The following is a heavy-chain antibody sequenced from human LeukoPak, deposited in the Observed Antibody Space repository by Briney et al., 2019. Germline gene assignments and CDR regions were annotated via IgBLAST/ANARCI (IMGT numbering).Heavy chain of an antibody. CDR1: GFTFSSYS. CDR3: ARDLLLWFGELSIPPYYYYGMDV. J-gene: IGHJ6*02. D-gene: IGHD3-10*01. Sequence: PGGSLRLSCAASGFTFSSYSMNWVRQAPGKGLEWVSSISSSSSYIYYADSVKGRFTISRDNAKNSLYLQMNSLRAEDTAVYYCARDLLLWFGELSIPPYYYYGMDVWGQGTTVTVSS. V-gene: IGHV3-21*01. CDR2: ISSSSSYI.